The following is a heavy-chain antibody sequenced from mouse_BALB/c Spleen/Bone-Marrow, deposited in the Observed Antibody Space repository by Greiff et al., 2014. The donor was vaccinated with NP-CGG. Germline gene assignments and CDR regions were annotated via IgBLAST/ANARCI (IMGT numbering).Heavy chain of an antibody. J-gene: IGHJ4*01. CDR2: IRNKANGYTT. Sequence: EVNLVESGGGLAQPGGSLRLSCATSGFTFTDYYMSWVRQPPGKALEWLGFIRNKANGYTTEYSVSVKGRFTISRDNSQSILYLQMNTLRAEDSATYYCARDAYRYAMDYWGQGTSVTVSS. D-gene: IGHD2-14*01. V-gene: IGHV7-3*02. CDR3: ARDAYRYAMDY. CDR1: GFTFTDYY.